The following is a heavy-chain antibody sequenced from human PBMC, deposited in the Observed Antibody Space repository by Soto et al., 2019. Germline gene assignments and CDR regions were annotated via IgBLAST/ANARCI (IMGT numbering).Heavy chain of an antibody. CDR1: GFTFSSYG. Sequence: ESGGGVVQPGRSLRLSCAASGFTFSSYGMHWVRQAPGKGLEWVAVISYDGSNKYYADSVKGRFTISRDNSKNTLYLQMNSLRAEDTAVYYCAKDQVTIFDYWGQGTLVTVSS. D-gene: IGHD3-3*01. V-gene: IGHV3-30*18. J-gene: IGHJ4*02. CDR3: AKDQVTIFDY. CDR2: ISYDGSNK.